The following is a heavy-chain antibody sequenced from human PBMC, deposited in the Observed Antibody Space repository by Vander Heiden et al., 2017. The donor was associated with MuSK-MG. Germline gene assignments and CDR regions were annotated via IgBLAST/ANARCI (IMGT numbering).Heavy chain of an antibody. CDR3: AHRHRLGPSGAASNFDY. Sequence: QITLKESGPTQVKPTQTLTLTCSFSGFSFTTSGEAVGWIRQPPGKALEWLALVFWDDDKRYSPSLKNRLTITKDTSKTQVALTMTNMDPVDTATYYCAHRHRLGPSGAASNFDYWGQGVRVTVSS. J-gene: IGHJ4*02. D-gene: IGHD3-9*01. CDR1: GFSFTTSGEA. V-gene: IGHV2-5*02. CDR2: VFWDDDK.